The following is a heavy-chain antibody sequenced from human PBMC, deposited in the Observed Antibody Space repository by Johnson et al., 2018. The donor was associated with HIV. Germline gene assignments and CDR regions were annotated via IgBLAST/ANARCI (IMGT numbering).Heavy chain of an antibody. CDR2: TSYDGGNK. D-gene: IGHD1-7*01. V-gene: IGHV3-30*19. Sequence: QVQLVESGGGVVQPGRSLRLSCAASGFTFSTYGMHWVRQAPGKGLEWVAVTSYDGGNKYYADSVKGRLTISRDNSKNTLYLEMNSLRAEDTAVFYCAIEAPNWNYEPFSDAFDIWGQGTMVTVSS. CDR1: GFTFSTYG. CDR3: AIEAPNWNYEPFSDAFDI. J-gene: IGHJ3*02.